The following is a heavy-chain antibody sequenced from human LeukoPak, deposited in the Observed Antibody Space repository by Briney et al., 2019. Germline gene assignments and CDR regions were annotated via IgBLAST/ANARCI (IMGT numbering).Heavy chain of an antibody. V-gene: IGHV4-31*03. CDR3: ARDRGYYFDY. CDR1: GGSLSSGGHY. D-gene: IGHD3-10*01. Sequence: SETLSLTCTVSGGSLSSGGHYWSWIRQHPGKGLEWIGYIYNSGSTYYNPSLKSRGTISVDTSKNQLSLKLSSVAAADTAVYYCARDRGYYFDYWGQGTLVTVST. J-gene: IGHJ4*02. CDR2: IYNSGST.